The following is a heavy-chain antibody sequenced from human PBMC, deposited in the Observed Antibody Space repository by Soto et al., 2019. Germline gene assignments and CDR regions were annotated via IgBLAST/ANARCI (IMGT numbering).Heavy chain of an antibody. V-gene: IGHV3-23*01. Sequence: PGGSLRLSCAASGFTFSSFAMSWVRQAPGKGLDWFSAISGSGGSTYSANSVKGRFTLSRDNSKNMLYLQMSSLRAEATAVHYCARGYSTGKCTTPDFWGQGSLVTVSS. D-gene: IGHD2-15*01. CDR1: GFTFSSFA. J-gene: IGHJ4*02. CDR2: ISGSGGST. CDR3: ARGYSTGKCTTPDF.